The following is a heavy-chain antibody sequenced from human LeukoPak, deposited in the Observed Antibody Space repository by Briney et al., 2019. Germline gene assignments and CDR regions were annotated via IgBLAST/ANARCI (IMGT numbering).Heavy chain of an antibody. CDR2: IYTSGST. Sequence: SETLSLTCTVSGGSISSYYWSWIRQPAGKGLEWIGRIYTSGSTNYNPSLKSRVTMSVDTSKNRFSLKLSSVTAADTAVYYCARQYSSSWTFDYWGQGTLVTVSS. CDR3: ARQYSSSWTFDY. D-gene: IGHD6-13*01. J-gene: IGHJ4*02. CDR1: GGSISSYY. V-gene: IGHV4-4*07.